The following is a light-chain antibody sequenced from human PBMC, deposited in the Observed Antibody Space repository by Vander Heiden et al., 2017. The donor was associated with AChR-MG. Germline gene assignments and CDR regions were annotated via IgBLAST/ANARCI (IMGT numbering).Light chain of an antibody. J-gene: IGLJ2*01. V-gene: IGLV3-1*01. CDR3: QAWDSSTVV. CDR2: QDS. Sequence: SYELTPPPSVSVSPGQTASITRSGDKLGDKYACWYQQKPGQCPVLVIYQDSKRPSGIPERFSGSNSGNTATLTIRGTQAMDEADYYCQAWDSSTVVFGGGTKLTFL. CDR1: KLGDKY.